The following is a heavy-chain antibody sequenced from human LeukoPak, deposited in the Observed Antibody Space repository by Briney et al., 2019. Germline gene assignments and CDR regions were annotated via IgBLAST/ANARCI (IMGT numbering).Heavy chain of an antibody. J-gene: IGHJ4*02. D-gene: IGHD6-19*01. CDR1: GGSFSGYY. Sequence: SETLSLTCAVYGGSFSGYYWSWIRQPPGKGLEWIGEINHSGSPNYNPSLKSRVTISVDTSKNQFSLKLSSVTAADTAVYYCARQQQWLVSPFDYWGQGTLVTVSS. CDR3: ARQQQWLVSPFDY. CDR2: INHSGSP. V-gene: IGHV4-34*01.